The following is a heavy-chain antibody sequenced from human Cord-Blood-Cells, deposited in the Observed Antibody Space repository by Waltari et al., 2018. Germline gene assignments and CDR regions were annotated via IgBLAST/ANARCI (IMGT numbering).Heavy chain of an antibody. D-gene: IGHD3-9*01. CDR3: ARDFGWGSFWYFDL. J-gene: IGHJ2*01. CDR2: TNPISGGI. CDR1: GYTFTGYY. Sequence: QVQLVQSGAEVKKPGASVKVSCKASGYTFTGYYMPWVRQARGQGLEGRGWTNPISGGINEAQKFQGWVTRTRDTSISTAYMELSRLRSDDTAVYYCARDFGWGSFWYFDLWGRGTLVTVSS. V-gene: IGHV1-2*04.